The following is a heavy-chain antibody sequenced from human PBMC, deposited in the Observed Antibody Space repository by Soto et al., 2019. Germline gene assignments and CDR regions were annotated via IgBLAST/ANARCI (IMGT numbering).Heavy chain of an antibody. D-gene: IGHD3-22*01. Sequence: GGSLRLSCAASGFTFSDYYMSWIRQAPGKGLEWVSYISSSGSTIYYADSVKGRLTISRDNAKNSLYLQMNSLRAEDTAVYYCARASYYYDSSGRSGYFDYWGQGALVTVSS. CDR2: ISSSGSTI. V-gene: IGHV3-11*01. J-gene: IGHJ4*02. CDR3: ARASYYYDSSGRSGYFDY. CDR1: GFTFSDYY.